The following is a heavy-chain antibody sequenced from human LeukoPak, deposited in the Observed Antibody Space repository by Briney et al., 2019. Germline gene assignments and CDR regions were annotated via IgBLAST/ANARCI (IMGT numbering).Heavy chain of an antibody. CDR3: ARGGSGSYLSGLDY. CDR2: IYHSGST. D-gene: IGHD1-26*01. J-gene: IGHJ4*02. V-gene: IGHV4-4*02. CDR1: GVSISSSNW. Sequence: PSETLSLTCAVSGVSISSSNWWSWVRQPPGKGLEWIGEIYHSGSTNYNPSLKSRVTISVDKSKNQFSLKLSSVTAADTAVYYCARGGSGSYLSGLDYWGQGTLVTVSS.